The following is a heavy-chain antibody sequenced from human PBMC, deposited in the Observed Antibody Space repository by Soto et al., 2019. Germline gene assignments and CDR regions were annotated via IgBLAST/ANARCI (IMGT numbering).Heavy chain of an antibody. Sequence: GGSLRLSCAASGFTFTRYSMNWVRQSPGKGLEWVSSISSTTNYIYYADSMKGRFTVSRDNAKNSVYLEMNSLSAEDTAVYYCARESEDLTSNFDYWGQGTLVTVSS. J-gene: IGHJ4*02. CDR3: ARESEDLTSNFDY. CDR2: ISSTTNYI. V-gene: IGHV3-21*01. CDR1: GFTFTRYS.